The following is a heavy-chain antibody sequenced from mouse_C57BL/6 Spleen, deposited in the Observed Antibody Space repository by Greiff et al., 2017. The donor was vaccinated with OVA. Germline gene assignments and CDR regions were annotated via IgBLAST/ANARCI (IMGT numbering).Heavy chain of an antibody. CDR2: IHPNSGST. Sequence: QVQLQQSGAELVKPGASVKLSCKASGYTFTSYWMHWVKQRPGQGLEWIGMIHPNSGSTNYNEKFKSKATLTVDKSSSTAYMQLSSLTSEDSAVYYCARGDYDYDYWYFDVWGTGTTVTVSS. D-gene: IGHD2-4*01. CDR3: ARGDYDYDYWYFDV. CDR1: GYTFTSYW. J-gene: IGHJ1*03. V-gene: IGHV1-64*01.